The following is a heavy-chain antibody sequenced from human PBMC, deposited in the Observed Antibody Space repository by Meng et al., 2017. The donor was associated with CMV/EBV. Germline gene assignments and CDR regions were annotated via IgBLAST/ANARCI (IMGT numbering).Heavy chain of an antibody. V-gene: IGHV4-39*07. CDR3: ARAVEFDAFDI. CDR2: IYYSGST. Sequence: GSLRLSCTVSGGSISSSSYYWGWIRQPPGKGLEWIGSIYYSGSTYYNPSLKSRVTISVDTSKNQFSLKLSSVTAADTAVYYCARAVEFDAFDIWGQGTMVTVS. J-gene: IGHJ3*02. D-gene: IGHD4-23*01. CDR1: GGSISSSSYY.